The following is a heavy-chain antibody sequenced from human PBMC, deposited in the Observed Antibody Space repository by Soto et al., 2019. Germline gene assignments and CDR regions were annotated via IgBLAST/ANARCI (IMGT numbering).Heavy chain of an antibody. CDR1: SVSNAW. J-gene: IGHJ4*02. V-gene: IGHV3-15*07. Sequence: SVSNAWMNWVRQAPGKGLEWVGRIKSKTDGGTTDYAAPVKGRFTISRDDSKNTLYLQMNSLKTEDTVVYYCTTETYYYDSSGYPGDYWGQGTLVTVSS. CDR3: TTETYYYDSSGYPGDY. D-gene: IGHD3-22*01. CDR2: IKSKTDGGTT.